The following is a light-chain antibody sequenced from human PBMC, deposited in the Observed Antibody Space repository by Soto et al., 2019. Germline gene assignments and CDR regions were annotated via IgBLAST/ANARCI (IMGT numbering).Light chain of an antibody. V-gene: IGKV1-39*01. J-gene: IGKJ2*02. Sequence: DIPMTQSPSSLSASVGDRVTITCRASQSIDTFLNWYQHKPGNAPKLLIYDASTLQSGVPSRFSGSGSGRDFTLTITRLQREDFATYYCQQSYSSSASIFGQGTKLEIK. CDR2: DAS. CDR3: QQSYSSSASI. CDR1: QSIDTF.